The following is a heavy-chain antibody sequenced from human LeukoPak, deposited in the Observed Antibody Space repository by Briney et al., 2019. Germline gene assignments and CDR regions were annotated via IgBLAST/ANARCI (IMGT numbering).Heavy chain of an antibody. CDR2: IYYSGST. CDR1: GGSISSHY. D-gene: IGHD3-10*01. Sequence: SETLSLTCTVSGGSISSHYWSWIRQPPGKGLEWIGYIYYSGSTNYNPSLKSRVTISVDTSKNQFSLKLSSVTAADTAVYYCARDPGYGHGEYYFDYWGQGTLVTVSS. J-gene: IGHJ4*02. CDR3: ARDPGYGHGEYYFDY. V-gene: IGHV4-59*11.